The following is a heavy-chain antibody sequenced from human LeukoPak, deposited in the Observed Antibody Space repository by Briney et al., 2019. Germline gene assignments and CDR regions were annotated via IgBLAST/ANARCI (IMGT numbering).Heavy chain of an antibody. Sequence: SETLSLTCTVSGGPISSYYWSWIRQPPGKGLEWIGYIYYSGSTNYNPSLKSRVTISVDTSKNQFSLKLSSVTAADTAVYYCARGDFYYDSSGHRNDAFDIWGQGTMVTVSS. CDR1: GGPISSYY. V-gene: IGHV4-59*12. CDR2: IYYSGST. CDR3: ARGDFYYDSSGHRNDAFDI. J-gene: IGHJ3*02. D-gene: IGHD3-22*01.